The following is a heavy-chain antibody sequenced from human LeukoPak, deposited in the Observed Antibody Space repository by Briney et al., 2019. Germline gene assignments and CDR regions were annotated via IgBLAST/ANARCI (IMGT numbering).Heavy chain of an antibody. CDR3: ARALCSSTSCYPDY. Sequence: GGSLRLSCAASGFTFSDYYMSWIRQAPGKGLESVSYISSSGSTIYYADSVKGRFTISRDNAKNSLYLQMNSLRAEDTAVYYCARALCSSTSCYPDYWGQGTLVTVSS. V-gene: IGHV3-11*04. J-gene: IGHJ4*02. CDR2: ISSSGSTI. CDR1: GFTFSDYY. D-gene: IGHD2-2*01.